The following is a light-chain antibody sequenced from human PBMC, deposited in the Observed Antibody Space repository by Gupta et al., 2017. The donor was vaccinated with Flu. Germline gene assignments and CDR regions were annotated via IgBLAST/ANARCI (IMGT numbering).Light chain of an antibody. J-gene: IGLJ2*01. CDR2: DDD. Sequence: NFMLTQPHSVSESPGKTVTISCTRSSGNIANNYVQRYQQRPGSAPTTVIYDDDQRPSGVPDRFSGSIDRSSNSASLTISGLKTEDEADYYCQSYDGSGHGVFGGGTKLTVL. V-gene: IGLV6-57*03. CDR1: SGNIANNY. CDR3: QSYDGSGHGV.